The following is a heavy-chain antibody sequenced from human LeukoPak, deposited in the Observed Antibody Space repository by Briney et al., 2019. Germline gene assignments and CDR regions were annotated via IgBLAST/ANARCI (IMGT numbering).Heavy chain of an antibody. CDR2: IYSGGTT. Sequence: GGSLRLSCAASGITVSSNYMSWVRQPPGKGLEWVSIIYSGGTTYYADSVQGRFTISRDNSKNTVYLQMNSLRAEDTAVYYCASQTTVKYYFDYWGQGTLVTVSS. V-gene: IGHV3-53*01. CDR3: ASQTTVKYYFDY. CDR1: GITVSSNY. D-gene: IGHD4-17*01. J-gene: IGHJ4*02.